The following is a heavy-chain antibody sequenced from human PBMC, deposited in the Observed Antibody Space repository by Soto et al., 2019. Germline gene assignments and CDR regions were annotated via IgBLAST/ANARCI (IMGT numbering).Heavy chain of an antibody. Sequence: EVQLLESGGGLVQPGGSLRLSCAASGFTFSSYAMSWVRQAPGKGLEWVSAISGSGGSTYYADSVKGRFTISRDNSKNTLYLQMNSLRAEDTAVYYCATRGSWYYYYGMDVWGQRTTVTVSS. CDR3: ATRGSWYYYYGMDV. V-gene: IGHV3-23*01. J-gene: IGHJ6*02. D-gene: IGHD6-13*01. CDR2: ISGSGGST. CDR1: GFTFSSYA.